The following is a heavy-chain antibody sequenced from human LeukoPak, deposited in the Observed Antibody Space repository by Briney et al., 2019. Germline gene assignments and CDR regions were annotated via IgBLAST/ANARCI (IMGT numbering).Heavy chain of an antibody. CDR3: VKDVGHN. CDR2: IKHDGSGK. CDR1: GFTFSDYW. J-gene: IGHJ4*02. V-gene: IGHV3-7*01. Sequence: GGSLRLSCAASGFTFSDYWMTLVRQAPGKGLEWVANIKHDGSGKYYVESVKGRFTISRDNVKNSLYLQMNGLRAEDTAVYYCVKDVGHNWGQGTLVTVSS.